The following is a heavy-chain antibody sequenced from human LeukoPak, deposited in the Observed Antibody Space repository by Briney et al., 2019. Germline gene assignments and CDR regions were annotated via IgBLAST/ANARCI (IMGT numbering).Heavy chain of an antibody. J-gene: IGHJ6*02. D-gene: IGHD3-22*01. Sequence: GGSLRLSCAASGFTFDDYAIHWVRQAPGKGLEWVSGISWNSGSIGYADSVKGRFTISRDNAKNSLYLQMNSLRAEDTALYYCATKAPYYYDSSGRYYGMDVWGQGTTVTVSS. CDR2: ISWNSGSI. CDR3: ATKAPYYYDSSGRYYGMDV. V-gene: IGHV3-9*01. CDR1: GFTFDDYA.